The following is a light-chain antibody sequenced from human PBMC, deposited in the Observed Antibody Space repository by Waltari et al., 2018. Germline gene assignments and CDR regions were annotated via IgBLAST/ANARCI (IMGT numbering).Light chain of an antibody. J-gene: IGLJ2*01. Sequence: QSALTQPPSASGSPGQSVTISCTGTSSDVGGYNYVSWYQQHPGKAPSLMIYAVTKRPSGVPDRFSGSKSGNTASLTVSGLQAEDEADYYCGSHAGYNKVFGGGTKLTVL. CDR3: GSHAGYNKV. CDR1: SSDVGGYNY. V-gene: IGLV2-8*01. CDR2: AVT.